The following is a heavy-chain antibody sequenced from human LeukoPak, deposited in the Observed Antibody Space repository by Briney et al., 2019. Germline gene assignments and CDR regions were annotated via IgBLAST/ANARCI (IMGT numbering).Heavy chain of an antibody. CDR2: ISRSGSTI. CDR1: GFTFSSYE. J-gene: IGHJ6*04. D-gene: IGHD3-10*02. Sequence: GGSLRLSCAASGFTFSSYEMNWVRQAPGKGLEWVSYISRSGSTIYYAHSVKGRFTISRDNAKNSLYLQMNSLRAEDTAVYYCAELGITMIGGVWGKGPTVTISS. V-gene: IGHV3-48*03. CDR3: AELGITMIGGV.